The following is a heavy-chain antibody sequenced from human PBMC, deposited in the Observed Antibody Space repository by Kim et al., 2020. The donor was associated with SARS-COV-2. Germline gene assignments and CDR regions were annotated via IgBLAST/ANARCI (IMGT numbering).Heavy chain of an antibody. CDR3: SRDRVGIFYFDL. CDR1: GFTFSHYY. Sequence: GGSLRLSCAASGFTFSHYYMSWVRQTPEKGLEWLSYISGTHGYTNYSDSLKGRFTISRDNAKNSLYFPMNSLTADDPADYYCSRDRVGIFYFDLCGRGTL. D-gene: IGHD7-27*01. CDR2: ISGTHGYT. J-gene: IGHJ2*01. V-gene: IGHV3-11*06.